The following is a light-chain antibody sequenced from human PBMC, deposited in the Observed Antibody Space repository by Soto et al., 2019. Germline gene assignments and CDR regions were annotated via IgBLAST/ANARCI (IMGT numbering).Light chain of an antibody. CDR1: QDISGW. CDR2: GAS. Sequence: DIPMTHSPSSMSAYVGARVTITCRASQDISGWLAWYQQKPGTAPKLLIYGASNLQSGVPSRLSGSGSGTDFTLTISSLQSEDFATYYCQQGDTFPWTFGQGTKVEIK. CDR3: QQGDTFPWT. J-gene: IGKJ1*01. V-gene: IGKV1-12*02.